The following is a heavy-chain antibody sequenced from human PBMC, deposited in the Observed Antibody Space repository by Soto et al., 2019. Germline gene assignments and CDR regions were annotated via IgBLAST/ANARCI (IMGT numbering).Heavy chain of an antibody. CDR2: IYHGST. D-gene: IGHD6-19*01. J-gene: IGHJ4*01. CDR1: GGSISSGGYS. V-gene: IGHV4-30-2*01. Sequence: SVTLSVTCAVSGGSISSGGYSWSWIRQPPGKGLEWIGYIYHGSTYYNPSLKSRVTISVDRSKNQFSLKLSSVTAADTAVYYCARAGGLGAVAVDYWGHGTLVTVSS. CDR3: ARAGGLGAVAVDY.